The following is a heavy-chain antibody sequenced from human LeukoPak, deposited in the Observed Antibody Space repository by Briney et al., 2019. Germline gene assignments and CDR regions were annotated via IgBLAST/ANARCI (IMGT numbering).Heavy chain of an antibody. J-gene: IGHJ4*02. Sequence: GESLKISCKGSGYRFTNYWIGWVRQMPGKGPEWMGIIYPGDSVTRYSPSFQGQVTISADKSISTAYLQWSSLKASDTAMYYCARQPNPDFDYWGQGTLVTASS. CDR2: IYPGDSVT. V-gene: IGHV5-51*01. CDR1: GYRFTNYW. CDR3: ARQPNPDFDY.